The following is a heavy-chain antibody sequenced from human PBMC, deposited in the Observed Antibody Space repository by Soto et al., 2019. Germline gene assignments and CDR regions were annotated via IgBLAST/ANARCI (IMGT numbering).Heavy chain of an antibody. J-gene: IGHJ5*02. CDR1: GFAFSNTW. D-gene: IGHD3-10*01. V-gene: IGHV3-15*01. CDR2: IKSKTDGGTI. Sequence: GGSLRLSCAASGFAFSNTWMTWVRQTPGQGLEWVGRIKSKTDGGTIDYAAPVKGRFTISRDDSSTILYLQMNGLKTEDTGVYYCTTIVWSGGFLYAFPWGQGTLVTVSS. CDR3: TTIVWSGGFLYAFP.